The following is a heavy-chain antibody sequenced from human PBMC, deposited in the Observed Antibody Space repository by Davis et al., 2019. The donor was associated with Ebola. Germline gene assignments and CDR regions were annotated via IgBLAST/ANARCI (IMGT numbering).Heavy chain of an antibody. D-gene: IGHD2-8*01. CDR3: TIYRVTPRLVFDY. J-gene: IGHJ4*01. V-gene: IGHV4-39*02. Sequence: PSETLSLTCTVSGGSIPSRDYLWGWIRQPPGKGLEWIGSISNSGTTYYNPSLQSRVSVSVDTSENHFSLRLTSVTAADTAVYYCTIYRVTPRLVFDYWGHGTLVTVSS. CDR1: GGSIPSRDYL. CDR2: ISNSGTT.